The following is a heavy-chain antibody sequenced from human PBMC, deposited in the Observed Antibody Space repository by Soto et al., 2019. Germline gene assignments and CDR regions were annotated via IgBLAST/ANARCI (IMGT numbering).Heavy chain of an antibody. CDR3: AGGASRWYPYFFDS. J-gene: IGHJ4*02. Sequence: QAQVVQSGAEVRKPGSSVKLSCKASEGTFNSYAIAWVRQAPGQGLEWMGGIIPYYNTLNYAQKFQDRVTTTADDTTSTVYMELRSLRSDDTPVYFGAGGASRWYPYFFDSWAQGTLVTASS. V-gene: IGHV1-69*01. CDR1: EGTFNSYA. CDR2: IIPYYNTL. D-gene: IGHD6-13*01.